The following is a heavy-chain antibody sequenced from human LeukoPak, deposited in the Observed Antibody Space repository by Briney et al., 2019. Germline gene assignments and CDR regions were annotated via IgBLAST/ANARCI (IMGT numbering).Heavy chain of an antibody. CDR2: IYSGGST. Sequence: GGSLRLSCAASGFTVSSTYMSWVRQAPGKGLEWVSVIYSGGSTYYADSVKGRFTISRDNSKNTLYLQMNSLRAEDTAVYYCARDTNSLAVAGTGSGNYGMDVWGQGTTVTVSS. V-gene: IGHV3-66*01. D-gene: IGHD6-19*01. CDR3: ARDTNSLAVAGTGSGNYGMDV. J-gene: IGHJ6*02. CDR1: GFTVSSTY.